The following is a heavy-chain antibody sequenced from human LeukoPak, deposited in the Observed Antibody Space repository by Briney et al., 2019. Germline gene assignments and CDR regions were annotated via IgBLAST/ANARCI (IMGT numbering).Heavy chain of an antibody. CDR1: GGSISSSSYY. J-gene: IGHJ5*02. CDR2: IYYSGST. Sequence: PSETLSLTCTVSGGSISSSSYYWGWIRQPPGKGLEWIGSIYYSGSTYYNPSLKSRVTISVDTSKNQFSLKLSSVTAADTAVYYCARTYYYGNWFDPWGQGTLVTVSS. V-gene: IGHV4-39*01. D-gene: IGHD3-10*01. CDR3: ARTYYYGNWFDP.